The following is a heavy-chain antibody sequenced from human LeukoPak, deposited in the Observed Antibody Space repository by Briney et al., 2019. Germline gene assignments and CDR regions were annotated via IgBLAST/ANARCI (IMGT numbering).Heavy chain of an antibody. CDR3: ARGYYDILTGPDDAFDI. Sequence: ASVKVSCKASGYTFTGYYMHWVRQAPGQGLEWMGWINPNSGGTDYAQKFQGRVTMTRDTSISTAYMELSRMRSEETAVYYCARGYYDILTGPDDAFDIWGQGTMVTVSS. CDR2: INPNSGGT. J-gene: IGHJ3*02. V-gene: IGHV1-2*02. CDR1: GYTFTGYY. D-gene: IGHD3-9*01.